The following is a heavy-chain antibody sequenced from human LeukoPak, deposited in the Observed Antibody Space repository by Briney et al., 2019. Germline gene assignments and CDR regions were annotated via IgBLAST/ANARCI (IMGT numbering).Heavy chain of an antibody. D-gene: IGHD6-19*01. CDR3: ARGDRAVAGAWGWFDP. CDR1: GGSISSGGYY. Sequence: SQTLSLTCTVSGGSISSGGYYWSWIRQHPGKGLEWIGYIYYSGSTNYNPSLKTRVTMSVDTSKNQFSLKLSSVTAADTAVYYCARGDRAVAGAWGWFDPWGQGTLVTVSS. J-gene: IGHJ5*02. CDR2: IYYSGST. V-gene: IGHV4-31*03.